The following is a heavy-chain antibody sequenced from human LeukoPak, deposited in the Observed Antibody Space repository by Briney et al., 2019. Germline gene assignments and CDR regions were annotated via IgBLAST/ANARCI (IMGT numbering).Heavy chain of an antibody. J-gene: IGHJ3*02. Sequence: PSETLSLTCTVSGYSISSGYYWGWIRQPPGKGLEWIGIIYHSGSNYYNPSLKSRVTISVDRSKNQFSLKLSSVTAADTAVYYCAREPGGGAFDIWGQGTMVNVSS. CDR2: IYHSGSN. CDR1: GYSISSGYY. V-gene: IGHV4-38-2*02. CDR3: AREPGGGAFDI. D-gene: IGHD2-2*01.